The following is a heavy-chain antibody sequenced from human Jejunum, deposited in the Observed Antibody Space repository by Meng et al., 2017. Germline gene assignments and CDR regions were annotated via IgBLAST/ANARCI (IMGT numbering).Heavy chain of an antibody. J-gene: IGHJ4*02. D-gene: IGHD3-3*01. Sequence: GVLKISCAASGFPFSSFSTHWVRQGPGRRMESVSAISGDVSSTFYADSVKGRFTISRDNSKNTLYLQMGSLRSEDTALYYCAREDKSDYDYWGQGTLVTVSS. CDR2: ISGDVSST. CDR1: GFPFSSFS. CDR3: AREDKSDYDY. V-gene: IGHV3-64*02.